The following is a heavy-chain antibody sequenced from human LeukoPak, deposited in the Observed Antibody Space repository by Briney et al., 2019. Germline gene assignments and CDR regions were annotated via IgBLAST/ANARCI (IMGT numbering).Heavy chain of an antibody. D-gene: IGHD3-10*01. CDR1: GGSISSSSYY. J-gene: IGHJ4*02. CDR2: IYYSGST. CDR3: ARQQGELWFGELYYFDY. V-gene: IGHV4-39*01. Sequence: PSETLSLTCTVSGGSISSSSYYWGWIRQPPGKGLEWIGSIYYSGSTYYNPSLKSRVTISVDTSKNQFSLKLSSVTAADTAVYYCARQQGELWFGELYYFDYWGQGTLVTVSS.